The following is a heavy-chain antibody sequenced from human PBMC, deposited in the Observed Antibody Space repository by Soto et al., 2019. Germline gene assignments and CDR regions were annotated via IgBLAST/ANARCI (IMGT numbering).Heavy chain of an antibody. CDR1: GYTFTSYD. J-gene: IGHJ4*02. Sequence: QVQLVQSGAEVKKPGASVKVSCKASGYTFTSYDINWVRQATGQGLEWMGGMHPNSGNTGYAQKFQGRVTTTRNTSLCTAYMELGWLGSEDTAVYYGASERSGIPDSWGQGTLVTVSS. CDR3: ASERSGIPDS. CDR2: MHPNSGNT. D-gene: IGHD6-25*01. V-gene: IGHV1-8*01.